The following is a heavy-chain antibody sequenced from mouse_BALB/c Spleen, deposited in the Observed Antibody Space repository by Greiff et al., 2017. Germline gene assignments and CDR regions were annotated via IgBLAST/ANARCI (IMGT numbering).Heavy chain of an antibody. V-gene: IGHV1-18*01. D-gene: IGHD2-10*02. J-gene: IGHJ3*01. Sequence: EVQLQQPGPELVKPGASVKIPCKASGYTFTDYNMDWVKQSHGKSLEWIGDINPNNGGTIYNQKFKGKATLTVDKSSSTAYMELRSLTSEDTAVSYCARSGYGNYRAYWGQGTLVTVSA. CDR3: ARSGYGNYRAY. CDR1: GYTFTDYN. CDR2: INPNNGGT.